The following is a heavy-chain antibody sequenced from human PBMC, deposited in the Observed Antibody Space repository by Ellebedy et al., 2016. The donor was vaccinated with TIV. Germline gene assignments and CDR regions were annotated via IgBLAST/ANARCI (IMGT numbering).Heavy chain of an antibody. J-gene: IGHJ4*02. D-gene: IGHD3-22*01. CDR2: ISHTGSRT. Sequence: PGGSLRLSCAASGFTSSSYAMSWVRQAHGKGLEWVSTISHTGSRTYYADSVEGRFTISRDNSKTTLYLQMNSLRAEETAIYYCAKGRGGGSDSSAPRYYFDYWGLGTLVTVSS. CDR1: GFTSSSYA. V-gene: IGHV3-23*01. CDR3: AKGRGGGSDSSAPRYYFDY.